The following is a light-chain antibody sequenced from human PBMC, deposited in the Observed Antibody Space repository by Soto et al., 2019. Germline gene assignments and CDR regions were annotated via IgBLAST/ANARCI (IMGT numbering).Light chain of an antibody. V-gene: IGKV3-20*01. J-gene: IGKJ1*01. Sequence: EIVLTQSPGTLSLSPGERATLSCRASQSVSNNYLAWYQQKPGQAPRLLIYGASNRATGIQDRFSGSGSGTDFTLTISRLEPEDFAVYYCRQYGSSRWTFGQGTKVDIK. CDR2: GAS. CDR1: QSVSNNY. CDR3: RQYGSSRWT.